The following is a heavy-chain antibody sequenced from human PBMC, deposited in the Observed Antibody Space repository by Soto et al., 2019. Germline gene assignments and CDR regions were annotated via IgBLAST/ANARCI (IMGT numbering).Heavy chain of an antibody. Sequence: EVKLVESGGGLVTPGGSLRLSCAASGFTFSNACMNWVRQAPGKGLEWVGLIKMKSEGATTHYAAPVNGRFTISRDDSKKSLYLQMSSLKTEDTAVYYCTTLGSHYFYHNFDVWGQGTTVTVSS. V-gene: IGHV3-15*07. CDR2: IKMKSEGATT. CDR1: GFTFSNAC. J-gene: IGHJ6*02. CDR3: TTLGSHYFYHNFDV.